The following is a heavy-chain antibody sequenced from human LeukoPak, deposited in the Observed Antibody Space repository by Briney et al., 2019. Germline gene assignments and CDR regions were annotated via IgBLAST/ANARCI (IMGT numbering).Heavy chain of an antibody. J-gene: IGHJ4*02. Sequence: SETLSLTCTVSGGSISSYYWSWIRQAAGKGLEWIGRIYTSGSTNYNPSLKGRVTMSVDTSKNQFSLQLNSVTAADTAVYYCARGRGSSWYYFDYWGQGTLVTVSS. D-gene: IGHD6-13*01. CDR1: GGSISSYY. V-gene: IGHV4-4*07. CDR2: IYTSGST. CDR3: ARGRGSSWYYFDY.